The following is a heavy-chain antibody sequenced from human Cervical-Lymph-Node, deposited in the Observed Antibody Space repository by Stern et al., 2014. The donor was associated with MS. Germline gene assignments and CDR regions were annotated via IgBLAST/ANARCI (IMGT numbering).Heavy chain of an antibody. CDR1: GGIFRSSA. Sequence: VQLVESGAEVKKPGSSVKVSCKASGGIFRSSAISWVRQAPGQGFEWMGGIIPIFGTANYAQKFQGRVTLTADESTSTVFMELSSLRSEDTAVYYCARDEVSMDVWGQGTTVTVSS. J-gene: IGHJ6*02. CDR3: ARDEVSMDV. V-gene: IGHV1-69*01. CDR2: IIPIFGTA.